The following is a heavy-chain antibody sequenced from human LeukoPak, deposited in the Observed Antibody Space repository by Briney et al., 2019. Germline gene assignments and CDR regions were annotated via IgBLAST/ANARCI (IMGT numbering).Heavy chain of an antibody. Sequence: GGSLRLSCAASGFTFSSYWLSWVRQPPGKGLEWVANIKQDGSEKYYVDSVKGRFTISRDNAKNSLYLQMNSLRAEDTAVYYCARRRGSYSDDYWGQGTLVTVSS. D-gene: IGHD1-26*01. J-gene: IGHJ4*02. CDR1: GFTFSSYW. CDR3: ARRRGSYSDDY. V-gene: IGHV3-7*01. CDR2: IKQDGSEK.